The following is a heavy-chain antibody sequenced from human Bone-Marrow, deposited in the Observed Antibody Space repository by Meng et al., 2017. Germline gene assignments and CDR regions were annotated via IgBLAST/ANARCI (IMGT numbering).Heavy chain of an antibody. CDR3: TGHIDY. Sequence: VQVVEAGGGLVMSGGSLRLSCAGSGFTFINAWMTWVRQAPGKGLEWIGRMKSNVDGGTVEYAADLKGRFFISRDDSKNMFYLQMNSLKSEDTAVYYCTGHIDYWGHGTLVTVSS. CDR1: GFTFINAW. J-gene: IGHJ4*01. V-gene: IGHV3-15*01. CDR2: MKSNVDGGTV.